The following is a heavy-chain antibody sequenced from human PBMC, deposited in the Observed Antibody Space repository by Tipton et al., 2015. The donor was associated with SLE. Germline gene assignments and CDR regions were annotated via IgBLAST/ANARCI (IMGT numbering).Heavy chain of an antibody. CDR3: AGGSDSSSWYY. V-gene: IGHV4-39*07. Sequence: TLSLTCTVSGGSISSSSYYWGWFRQPPGKGLEWIGSIHYSGSTYYNPTLKSRVTISVDTSKNQFSLKLSSVTAADTAVYYCAGGSDSSSWYYWGQGTLVTVSS. CDR1: GGSISSSSYY. J-gene: IGHJ4*02. CDR2: IHYSGST. D-gene: IGHD6-13*01.